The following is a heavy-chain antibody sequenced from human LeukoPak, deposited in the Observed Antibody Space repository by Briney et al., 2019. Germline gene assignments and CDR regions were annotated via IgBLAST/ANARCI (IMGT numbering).Heavy chain of an antibody. CDR3: AVIGREPHSRYYYMDV. Sequence: ASVKVSCKASGGTFSSYAISWVRQAPGQGLEWMGWIIPIFGTANYAQKFQGRVTITADESTSTAYMELSSLRSEDTAVYYCAVIGREPHSRYYYMDVWGKGTTVTVSS. CDR1: GGTFSSYA. D-gene: IGHD1-26*01. V-gene: IGHV1-69*13. J-gene: IGHJ6*03. CDR2: IIPIFGTA.